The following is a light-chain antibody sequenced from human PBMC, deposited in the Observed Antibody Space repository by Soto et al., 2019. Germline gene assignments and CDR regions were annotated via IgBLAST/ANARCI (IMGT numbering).Light chain of an antibody. J-gene: IGKJ1*01. V-gene: IGKV1-5*03. Sequence: IKLTQSHYTLSGSVGERVTLTCLASQTISSRLAWYQQKPGKAPKLLIYKASTLKSGVPSRFSGSGSGTEFTLTISSLQPDDFATYYCQHYNSYSEAFGQGTKVDI. CDR1: QTISSR. CDR3: QHYNSYSEA. CDR2: KAS.